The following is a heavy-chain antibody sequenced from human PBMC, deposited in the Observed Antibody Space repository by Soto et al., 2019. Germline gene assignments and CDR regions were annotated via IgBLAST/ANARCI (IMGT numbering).Heavy chain of an antibody. CDR1: GYTFTNYY. J-gene: IGHJ2*01. CDR2: INPGGGRT. D-gene: IGHD6-19*01. V-gene: IGHV1-46*01. CDR3: ARDLSSYSSGWYDL. Sequence: ASVKVSCKASGYTFTNYYIHWVRQAPGQGLEWMGIINPGGGRTNYAQKFQGRVTMTRDTSTSTVHLELSSLRSEDTAVYYCARDLSSYSSGWYDLWGRGTLVTVSS.